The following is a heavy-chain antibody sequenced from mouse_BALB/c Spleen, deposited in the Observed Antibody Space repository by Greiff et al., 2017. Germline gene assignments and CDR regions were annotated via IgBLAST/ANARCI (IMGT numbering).Heavy chain of an antibody. CDR3: TRSDGYDY. Sequence: EVKVVESGGGLVKPGGSLKLSCAASGFTFSSYTMSWVRQTPEKRLEWVATISSGGSYTYYPDSVKGRFTISRDNAKNTLYLQMSSLKSEDTAMYYCTRSDGYDYWGQGTTLTVSS. D-gene: IGHD2-3*01. CDR1: GFTFSSYT. CDR2: ISSGGSYT. J-gene: IGHJ2*01. V-gene: IGHV5-6-4*01.